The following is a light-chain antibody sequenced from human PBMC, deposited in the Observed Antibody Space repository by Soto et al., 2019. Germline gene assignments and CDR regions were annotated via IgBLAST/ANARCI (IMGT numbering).Light chain of an antibody. V-gene: IGKV1-13*02. CDR2: DAS. CDR1: QGISNA. CDR3: QLFNGFTT. Sequence: AIKLNQSPSYLSASVGDTVTITCRASQGISNALAWYQQIPGKPPKLLIYDASTLESGVPSRFSGSGSGTDFTLTISSLHPGEFDTYYCQLFNGFTTFCQGTRLEIK. J-gene: IGKJ5*01.